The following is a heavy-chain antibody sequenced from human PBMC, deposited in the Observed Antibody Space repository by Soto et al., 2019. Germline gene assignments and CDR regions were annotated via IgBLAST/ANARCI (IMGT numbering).Heavy chain of an antibody. D-gene: IGHD2-2*01. V-gene: IGHV1-58*01. CDR2: IVVGSGNT. CDR1: GFTFTSSA. Sequence: ASVKVSCKASGFTFTSSAVQWVRQARGQRLEWIGWIVVGSGNTNYAQKFQERVTITRDMSTSTAYMELSSLRSEDTAVYYCAADRSRVVVPAAPGDAFDIWGQGTMVTVSS. J-gene: IGHJ3*02. CDR3: AADRSRVVVPAAPGDAFDI.